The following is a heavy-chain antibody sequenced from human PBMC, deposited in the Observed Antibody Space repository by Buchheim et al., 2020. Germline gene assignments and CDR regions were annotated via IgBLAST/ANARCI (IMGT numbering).Heavy chain of an antibody. J-gene: IGHJ1*01. CDR3: ARVYGSGSAEYFEH. Sequence: QVQLVESGGGVVQPGRSLGLSCAASGFPFSSYAIHWARQAPGKGLEWVAVISHNGKNKYYADSVKGRFTISRDNSKDMVFLQMNSLRSEDTAVYYCARVYGSGSAEYFEHWGRGTL. V-gene: IGHV3-30*04. CDR2: ISHNGKNK. D-gene: IGHD3-10*01. CDR1: GFPFSSYA.